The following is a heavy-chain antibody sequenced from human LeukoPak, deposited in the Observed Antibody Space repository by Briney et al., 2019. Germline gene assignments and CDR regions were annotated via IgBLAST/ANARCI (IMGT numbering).Heavy chain of an antibody. V-gene: IGHV3-74*01. CDR3: AKLLGSGYDFDF. Sequence: PGGSLRLSCAASGFIFSSYWMHWVRQAPGKGLVWVSRIDGAGSTTNYADSVKGRFTISRDNAKNTLYLQMNSLRAEDTAVYYCAKLLGSGYDFDFWGQGTLVTVSS. CDR1: GFIFSSYW. CDR2: IDGAGSTT. D-gene: IGHD5-12*01. J-gene: IGHJ4*02.